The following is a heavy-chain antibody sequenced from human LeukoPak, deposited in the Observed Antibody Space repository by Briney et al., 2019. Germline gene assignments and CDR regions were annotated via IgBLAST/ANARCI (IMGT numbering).Heavy chain of an antibody. CDR2: IKQDGSEK. V-gene: IGHV3-7*01. CDR3: ARSQLWLRDYFDY. J-gene: IGHJ4*02. CDR1: GFTFSSYW. D-gene: IGHD5-18*01. Sequence: GGSLRLSCAASGFTFSSYWMSWVRQAPGKGLEWVANIKQDGSEKYYVDSVKGRFTISRDNAKNSLCLQMNSLRAEDTAVYYCARSQLWLRDYFDYWGQGTLVTVSS.